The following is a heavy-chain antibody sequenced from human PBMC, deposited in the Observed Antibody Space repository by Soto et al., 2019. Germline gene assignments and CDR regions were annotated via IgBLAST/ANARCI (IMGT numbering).Heavy chain of an antibody. J-gene: IGHJ4*02. Sequence: QVQLQESCPGLVKPSGALSLTCAVSGGSISSSNLWSWLRQPPGKGLEWIGEIYHSGSTNYNPSLESRVTISVDKSKKQFSLTLSSVTAADTAVYYCEGRRELDYWGQGTMVIVSS. V-gene: IGHV4-4*02. CDR2: IYHSGST. CDR3: EGRRELDY. D-gene: IGHD2-15*01. CDR1: GGSISSSNL.